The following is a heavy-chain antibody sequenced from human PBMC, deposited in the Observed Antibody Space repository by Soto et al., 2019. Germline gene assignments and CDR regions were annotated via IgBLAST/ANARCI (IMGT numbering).Heavy chain of an antibody. V-gene: IGHV4-61*01. J-gene: IGHJ5*02. Sequence: SETLSLTCAVSGGSVSSSIYHWSWIRQPPGKRLECIASTYYTGSPTYNPSLNSRVFISLDTSKNQFSLNLRSVSAADTSVYYCARGPVSSRPVWFDPWGQGTLVT. D-gene: IGHD6-6*01. CDR2: TYYTGSP. CDR3: ARGPVSSRPVWFDP. CDR1: GGSVSSSIYH.